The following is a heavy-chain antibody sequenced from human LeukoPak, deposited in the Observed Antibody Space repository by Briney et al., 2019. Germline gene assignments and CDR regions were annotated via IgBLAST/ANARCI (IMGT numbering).Heavy chain of an antibody. CDR2: INYSGST. J-gene: IGHJ4*02. CDR3: ARRVATIIYAASNRPFDD. Sequence: SETLSLTCAVYGGSFCGYYWSWIRQPPGKGLEWIGEINYSGSTNYNPSLKSRVTISVDTSKNQFSLRLSSVPAADTAVYYCARRVATIIYAASNRPFDDWGQGTLVTVSS. CDR1: GGSFCGYY. D-gene: IGHD5-12*01. V-gene: IGHV4-34*01.